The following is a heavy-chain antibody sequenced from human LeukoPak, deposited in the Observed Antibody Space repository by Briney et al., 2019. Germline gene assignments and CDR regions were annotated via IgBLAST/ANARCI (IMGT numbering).Heavy chain of an antibody. D-gene: IGHD6-19*01. CDR3: AKGAGIAEAGYFDY. V-gene: IGHV3-9*01. J-gene: IGHJ4*02. CDR1: GFTFDDYA. CDR2: ISWNSGSI. Sequence: GRSLRLSCAASGFTFDDYAMHWVRQAPGKGLEWVTGISWNSGSIGYADSVKGRFTISRDNAKNSLYLQMNSLRAEDTALYYCAKGAGIAEAGYFDYWGQGTLVTVSS.